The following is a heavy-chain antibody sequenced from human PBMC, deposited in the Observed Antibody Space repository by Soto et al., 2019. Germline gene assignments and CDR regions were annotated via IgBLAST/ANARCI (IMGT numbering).Heavy chain of an antibody. CDR3: TFGYYDSSGYYSDAFDI. J-gene: IGHJ3*02. CDR1: GFTFGDYA. V-gene: IGHV3-49*03. Sequence: GGSMRLSCSASGFTFGDYAMSWFRQAPGKGREWVGFIRSKAYGGTTEYAASVKGRFTISRDDSKSIAYLQMNSLKTEDTAVYYCTFGYYDSSGYYSDAFDIWGQGTMVTVSS. D-gene: IGHD3-22*01. CDR2: IRSKAYGGTT.